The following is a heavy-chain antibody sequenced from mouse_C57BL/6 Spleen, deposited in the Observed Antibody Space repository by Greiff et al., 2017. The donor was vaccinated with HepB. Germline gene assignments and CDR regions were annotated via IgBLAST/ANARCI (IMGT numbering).Heavy chain of an antibody. J-gene: IGHJ1*03. CDR2: IDPSDSET. CDR1: GYTFTSYW. D-gene: IGHD1-1*01. V-gene: IGHV1-52*01. Sequence: QVQLQQPGAELVRPGSSVKLSCKASGYTFTSYWMHWVKQRPIQGLEWIGNIDPSDSETHYNQKFKDKATLTVDKSSSTAYMQLSSLTSEDSAVYYCARGPPFITTVVGYFDVWGTGTTVTVSS. CDR3: ARGPPFITTVVGYFDV.